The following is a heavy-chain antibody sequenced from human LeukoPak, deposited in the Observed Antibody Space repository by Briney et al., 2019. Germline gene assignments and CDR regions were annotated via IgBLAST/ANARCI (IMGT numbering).Heavy chain of an antibody. Sequence: ASVKVSCKASGYTFTSYDINWVRQATGQGLEWMGWMNPNSGNTGYAQKFQGRVTMIRNTSISTAYMELSSLRSEDTAVYYCARGRSYDFWSGYSYWGQGTLVTVSS. CDR3: ARGRSYDFWSGYSY. J-gene: IGHJ4*02. V-gene: IGHV1-8*02. CDR1: GYTFTSYD. CDR2: MNPNSGNT. D-gene: IGHD3-3*01.